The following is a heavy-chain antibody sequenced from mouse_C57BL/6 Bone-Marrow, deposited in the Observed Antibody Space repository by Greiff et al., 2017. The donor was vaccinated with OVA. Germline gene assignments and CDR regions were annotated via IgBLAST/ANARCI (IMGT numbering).Heavy chain of an antibody. CDR2: IDPSDSYT. CDR3: ARRGDYDWCAY. V-gene: IGHV1-50*01. D-gene: IGHD2-4*01. CDR1: GYTFTSYW. Sequence: QVQLQQPGAELVKPGASVKLSCKASGYTFTSYWMQWVKQRPGQGLEWIGEIDPSDSYTNYNQKFKGKATLTVDTSSSTAYMQLSSLTSEDAAVYYCARRGDYDWCAYWGQGTLVTVAA. J-gene: IGHJ3*01.